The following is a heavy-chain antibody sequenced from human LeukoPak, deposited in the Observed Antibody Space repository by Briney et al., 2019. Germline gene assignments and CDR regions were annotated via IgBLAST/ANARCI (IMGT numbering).Heavy chain of an antibody. CDR2: INPNSGGT. CDR1: GYTFTGYY. Sequence: GASVKVSCKASGYTFTGYYMHWVRQAPGQGLEWMGWINPNSGGTNYAQKFQGRVTMTRDTSISTAYMELNRLRSDDTAVYYCARVGYSYGSAIDYWGQGTLVTVSS. V-gene: IGHV1-2*02. D-gene: IGHD5-18*01. J-gene: IGHJ4*02. CDR3: ARVGYSYGSAIDY.